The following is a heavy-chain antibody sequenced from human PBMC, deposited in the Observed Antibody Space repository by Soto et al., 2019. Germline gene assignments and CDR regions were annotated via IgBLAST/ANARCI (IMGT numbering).Heavy chain of an antibody. Sequence: GGSLRLSCAASGFTFSSYAMSWVRQAPGKGLEWVSAISGSGGSTYYADSVKGRFTISRDNSKNTLYLQMNSLRAEDTAVYYCAKDLIIRRVRLLFDYWGQGTLVTVSS. CDR1: GFTFSSYA. J-gene: IGHJ4*02. CDR3: AKDLIIRRVRLLFDY. CDR2: ISGSGGST. V-gene: IGHV3-23*01. D-gene: IGHD4-17*01.